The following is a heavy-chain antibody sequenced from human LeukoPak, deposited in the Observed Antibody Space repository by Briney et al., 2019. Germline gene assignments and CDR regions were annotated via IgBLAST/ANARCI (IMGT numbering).Heavy chain of an antibody. CDR2: ISYDGSNK. V-gene: IGHV3-30*03. J-gene: IGHJ4*02. CDR3: ARDHHSSSSSIFDY. D-gene: IGHD6-6*01. Sequence: GGSLRLSCAASGFTFSSYSMNWVRQAPGKGLEWVAVISYDGSNKYYADSVKGRFTISRDTSKNTLYLQMNSLRVEDTAVYYCARDHHSSSSSIFDYWGQGNLVTVSS. CDR1: GFTFSSYS.